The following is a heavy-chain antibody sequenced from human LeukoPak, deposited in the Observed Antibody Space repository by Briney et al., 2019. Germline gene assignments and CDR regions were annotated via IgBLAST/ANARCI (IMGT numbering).Heavy chain of an antibody. CDR2: TYSTEST. CDR1: GFTVSGSY. V-gene: IGHV3-53*01. J-gene: IGHJ3*01. D-gene: IGHD3-22*01. CDR3: ARGVFDSGAYSHDAFDV. Sequence: PGGSLRLSCAASGFTVSGSYFHWVRQAPGKGLEWVSATYSTESTYYPDSVRGRFTVSRDNSKNTVSLEMNNLGAEDTAVYYCARGVFDSGAYSHDAFDVWGRGTMVIVPS.